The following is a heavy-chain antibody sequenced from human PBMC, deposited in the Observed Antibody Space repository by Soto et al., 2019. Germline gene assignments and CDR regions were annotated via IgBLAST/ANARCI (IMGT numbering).Heavy chain of an antibody. D-gene: IGHD3-16*01. Sequence: QVQLVQSGAEVKKPGASVKVSCKASGYTFTSYDINWVRQATGQGLEWMGWMNPNSGNTGYAQKFQGRVTMTRNTSISTADMEVSSLRSEDTAVYYGARWDAWGYDAFDIWGQGTMVTVSS. CDR3: ARWDAWGYDAFDI. CDR1: GYTFTSYD. CDR2: MNPNSGNT. V-gene: IGHV1-8*01. J-gene: IGHJ3*02.